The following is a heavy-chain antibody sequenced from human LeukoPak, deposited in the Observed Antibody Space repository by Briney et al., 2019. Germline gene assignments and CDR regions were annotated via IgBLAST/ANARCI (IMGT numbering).Heavy chain of an antibody. Sequence: ASVKVYCKASGYTFTSYGISWVRQAPGQGLEWMGWISAYNGNTNYAQKLQGRVTMTTDTSTSTAYMELRSLRSDDTAVYYCARNYDILTGQYYFDYWGQGTLVTVSS. V-gene: IGHV1-18*01. CDR2: ISAYNGNT. D-gene: IGHD3-9*01. CDR3: ARNYDILTGQYYFDY. J-gene: IGHJ4*02. CDR1: GYTFTSYG.